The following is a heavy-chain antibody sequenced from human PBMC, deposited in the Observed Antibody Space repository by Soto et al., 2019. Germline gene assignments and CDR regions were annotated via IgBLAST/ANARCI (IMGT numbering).Heavy chain of an antibody. Sequence: PGGSLRLSCAASGFTFSSYGMHWVRQAPGKGLEWVAVISYDGSNKYYADSVKGRLTNSRDNSKNTLYLQMNSLRGGETSVYYCAKARGGYCSSTSCSYYYYYYGRDVWGQGTTVTISS. CDR1: GFTFSSYG. D-gene: IGHD2-2*01. CDR3: AKARGGYCSSTSCSYYYYYYGRDV. CDR2: ISYDGSNK. J-gene: IGHJ6*02. V-gene: IGHV3-30*18.